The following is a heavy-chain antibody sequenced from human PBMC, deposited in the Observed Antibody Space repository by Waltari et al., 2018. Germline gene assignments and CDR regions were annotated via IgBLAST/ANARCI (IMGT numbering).Heavy chain of an antibody. CDR1: GYSISSAYY. J-gene: IGHJ4*02. CDR3: ARRDGGGAVAG. Sequence: QVQLQESGPGLVKPSATLSLTCAVSGYSISSAYYWGWIRRPPGKGLEWIGSIYHSGSTYYNPSLKSRVTISVDTSKNQFALKLSSVTAADTAVYYCARRDGGGAVAGWGQGTLVTVSS. D-gene: IGHD6-19*01. CDR2: IYHSGST. V-gene: IGHV4-38-2*01.